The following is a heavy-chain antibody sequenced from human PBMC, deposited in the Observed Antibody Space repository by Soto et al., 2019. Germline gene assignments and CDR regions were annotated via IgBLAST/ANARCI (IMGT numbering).Heavy chain of an antibody. J-gene: IGHJ4*02. V-gene: IGHV4-39*01. D-gene: IGHD3-9*01. CDR3: ARAPLRYFDCIDY. CDR1: GGSISSSSYY. CDR2: IYYSGSS. Sequence: SETLSLTCTVSGGSISSSSYYWGWIRQPPGKGLEWIGNIYYSGSSNYNPSLKSRVTMSVDTSKNQFSLKLSSVTAADTAVYYCARAPLRYFDCIDYWGQGTLVTVSS.